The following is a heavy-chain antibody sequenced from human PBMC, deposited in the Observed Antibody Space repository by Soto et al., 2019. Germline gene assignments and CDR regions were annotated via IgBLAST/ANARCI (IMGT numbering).Heavy chain of an antibody. J-gene: IGHJ4*02. CDR3: AGGLTYYYDSSGYKFGY. CDR1: GGTFSSYA. D-gene: IGHD3-22*01. V-gene: IGHV1-69*13. Sequence: SVKVSCKASGGTFSSYAISWVRQAPGQGLEWMGGIIPIFGTANYAQKFQGRVTITADESTSTAYMELSSLRSEDTAVYYCAGGLTYYYDSSGYKFGYWGQGTLVIVSS. CDR2: IIPIFGTA.